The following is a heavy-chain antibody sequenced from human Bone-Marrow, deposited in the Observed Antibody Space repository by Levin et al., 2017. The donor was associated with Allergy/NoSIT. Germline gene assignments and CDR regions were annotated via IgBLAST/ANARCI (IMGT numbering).Heavy chain of an antibody. CDR3: ARGKMGFGGILANAFDI. CDR1: GITLSSYD. Sequence: GGSLRLSCAASGITLSSYDMHWVRQGPGKGLEWVSAIGRADDTYYSDSVKGRFTISRENARNSLSLQMNSLRAGDTAVYFCARGKMGFGGILANAFDIWGQGTVVTVSS. J-gene: IGHJ3*02. V-gene: IGHV3-13*01. D-gene: IGHD3-16*02. CDR2: IGRADDT.